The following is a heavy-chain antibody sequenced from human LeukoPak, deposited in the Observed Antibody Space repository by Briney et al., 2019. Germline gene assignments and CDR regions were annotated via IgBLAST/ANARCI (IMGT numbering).Heavy chain of an antibody. CDR3: ASGGDFDY. CDR2: MSPGSDYI. CDR1: GFSFSSYS. D-gene: IGHD4-17*01. J-gene: IGHJ4*02. V-gene: IGHV3-21*01. Sequence: GGSLRLSCAASGFSFSSYSMNWVRQAPGKGLEWVSSMSPGSDYIYYADSMKGRFTISRDNPKNSLYLQMDSLRAEDTAVYYCASGGDFDYWGQGTLVTVSS.